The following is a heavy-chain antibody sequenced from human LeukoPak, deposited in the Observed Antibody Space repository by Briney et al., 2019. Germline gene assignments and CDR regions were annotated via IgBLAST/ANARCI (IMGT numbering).Heavy chain of an antibody. V-gene: IGHV1-69*04. CDR1: GGAFSSYA. J-gene: IGHJ4*02. D-gene: IGHD1-26*01. CDR3: ASLGGREDGSYSWRPAYLSDY. Sequence: SAKVSCKASGGAFSSYAISWVRQAPGQGLEWMGRIIPIFGIANYAQKFQGRVTITADKSTSTAYMELSSLRSEDTAVYSCASLGGREDGSYSWRPAYLSDYWGQGTLVTISS. CDR2: IIPIFGIA.